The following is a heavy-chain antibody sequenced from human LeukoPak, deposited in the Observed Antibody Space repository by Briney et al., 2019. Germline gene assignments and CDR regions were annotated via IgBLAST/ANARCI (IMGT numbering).Heavy chain of an antibody. D-gene: IGHD5-12*01. CDR2: ISWNSGSI. J-gene: IGHJ4*02. Sequence: PGGSLRLSCAASGFTFDDYAMHWVRQAPGKGLEWVSGISWNSGSIGYADSVKGRFTISRDNAKNSLYLQMNSLRAEDTALYYCAKDIRYSGYDYFAFWGQGTLVTVSS. CDR1: GFTFDDYA. CDR3: AKDIRYSGYDYFAF. V-gene: IGHV3-9*01.